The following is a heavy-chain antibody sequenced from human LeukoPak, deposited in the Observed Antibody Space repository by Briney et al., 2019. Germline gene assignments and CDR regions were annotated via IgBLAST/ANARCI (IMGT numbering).Heavy chain of an antibody. J-gene: IGHJ5*02. D-gene: IGHD3-10*01. CDR1: GYTFTGYY. CDR3: ARDGRGSRSSWFDP. CDR2: INPNSGGT. V-gene: IGHV1-2*02. Sequence: ASVKVSCKASGYTFTGYYMHWVRQAPGQGLEWMRWINPNSGGTNYAQKFEARVTMNRDTSISTAYMELSRLRFDDTAVYYCARDGRGSRSSWFDPWGQGTLVIVSS.